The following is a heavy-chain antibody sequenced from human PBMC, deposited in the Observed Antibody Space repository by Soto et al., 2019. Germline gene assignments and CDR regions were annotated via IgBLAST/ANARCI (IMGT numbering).Heavy chain of an antibody. V-gene: IGHV4-30-4*01. CDR1: GGSISSGDYY. CDR2: IYHSGST. CDR3: ARERPDGARLVP. D-gene: IGHD6-6*01. Sequence: QVQLQESGPGLVKPSQTLSLTCTVSGGSISSGDYYWSWIRQPPGKGLEWIGYIYHSGSTYYNPSLKMRVTISVDTSKNQFSPKLSSVTAADTAVYYCARERPDGARLVPWGQGTLVTVSS. J-gene: IGHJ5*02.